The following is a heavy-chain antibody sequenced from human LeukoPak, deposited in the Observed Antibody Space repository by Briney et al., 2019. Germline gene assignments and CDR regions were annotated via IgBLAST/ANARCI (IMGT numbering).Heavy chain of an antibody. D-gene: IGHD3-10*01. Sequence: GGSLRLSCAASGFTFDDYTMHWVRQTPGKGLEWVSLISWDGGSTYYADSVKGRFTISRDSSKNSLYLQMNSLRSEDTALYYCAKAYGSGGRSYYGMDVWGQGTTVTVSS. CDR2: ISWDGGST. CDR1: GFTFDDYT. CDR3: AKAYGSGGRSYYGMDV. J-gene: IGHJ6*02. V-gene: IGHV3-43*01.